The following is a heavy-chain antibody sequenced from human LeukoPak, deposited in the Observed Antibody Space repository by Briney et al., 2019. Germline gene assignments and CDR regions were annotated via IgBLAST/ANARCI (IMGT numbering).Heavy chain of an antibody. Sequence: GGSLRLSCAASGFTFSSYAMHWVRQAPGKGLEYVSAISSNGGSTYYANSVKGRFTISRDNSKNTLYLQIGSLRAEDMAVYYCARASPNYDILTGYFGRAFDIWGQGTMVTVSS. D-gene: IGHD3-9*01. CDR3: ARASPNYDILTGYFGRAFDI. J-gene: IGHJ3*02. V-gene: IGHV3-64*01. CDR1: GFTFSSYA. CDR2: ISSNGGST.